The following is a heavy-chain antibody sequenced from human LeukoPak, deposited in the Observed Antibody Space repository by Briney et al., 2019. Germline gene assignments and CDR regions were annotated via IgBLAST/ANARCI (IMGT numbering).Heavy chain of an antibody. D-gene: IGHD6-13*01. J-gene: IGHJ4*02. CDR3: ATSLSAAGRNFDY. Sequence: SETLSLTCTVSGGSISSGSYYWSWIRQPAGKGLEWIGRIYTSGSTNYNPSLKSRVTISVDTSKTQFSLKLSSVTAADTAVYFCATSLSAAGRNFDYWGPGTLVTVSS. CDR1: GGSISSGSYY. V-gene: IGHV4-61*02. CDR2: IYTSGST.